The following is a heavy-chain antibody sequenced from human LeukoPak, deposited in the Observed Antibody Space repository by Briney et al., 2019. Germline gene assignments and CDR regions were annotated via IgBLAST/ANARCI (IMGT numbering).Heavy chain of an antibody. CDR1: GGSITSINSY. D-gene: IGHD2-8*02. V-gene: IGHV4-39*07. Sequence: SETLSLTCSVSGGSITSINSYWVWICQPPGMGLEWFGSTHYSGSTYYNPSLKSRVTVSVDTSKNQFSLRLRSVIAADTAVYYCTRTSYWPSRGFDPWGQGTLVTVSS. CDR2: THYSGST. CDR3: TRTSYWPSRGFDP. J-gene: IGHJ5*02.